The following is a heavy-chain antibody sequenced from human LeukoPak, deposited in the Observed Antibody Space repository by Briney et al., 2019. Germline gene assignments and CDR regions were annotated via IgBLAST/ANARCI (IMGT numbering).Heavy chain of an antibody. CDR2: ISAGGGST. Sequence: GGSLRLSCAASGFTFSSYAMTWVRQAPGKGLEWVSAISAGGGSTYYADSVKGRFTISRDNTKNTLYLQLNSLRAEDTAVYYCAKAGGWTNYFDYWGQGTLVTVSS. D-gene: IGHD6-19*01. V-gene: IGHV3-23*01. CDR1: GFTFSSYA. CDR3: AKAGGWTNYFDY. J-gene: IGHJ4*02.